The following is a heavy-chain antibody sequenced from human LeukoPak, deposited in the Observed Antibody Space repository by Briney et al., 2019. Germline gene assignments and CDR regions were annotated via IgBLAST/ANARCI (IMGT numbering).Heavy chain of an antibody. CDR3: ARGDYYDSSWFDY. CDR2: IYYSGST. V-gene: IGHV4-39*07. Sequence: SETLSLTCTVSGGSISSSSYYWGWIRQPPGKGLEWIGSIYYSGSTYYNPSLKSRVTISVDTSKNQFSLKLSSVTAADKAVYYCARGDYYDSSWFDYWGQGTLVTVSS. J-gene: IGHJ4*02. D-gene: IGHD3-22*01. CDR1: GGSISSSSYY.